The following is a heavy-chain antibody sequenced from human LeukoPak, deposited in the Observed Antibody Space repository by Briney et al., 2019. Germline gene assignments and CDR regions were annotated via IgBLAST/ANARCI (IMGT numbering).Heavy chain of an antibody. D-gene: IGHD2-21*01. V-gene: IGHV4-39*07. CDR3: ARDHCIYCAFDY. CDR1: GGSISSSSYY. CDR2: IYYSGST. J-gene: IGHJ4*02. Sequence: TSETLSLTCTVSGGSISSSSYYWGWIRQPPGKGLEWIGSIYYSGSTYYNPSLKSRVTISVDTSKNQFSLKLSSVTAADTAVYYCARDHCIYCAFDYWGQGTLVTVSS.